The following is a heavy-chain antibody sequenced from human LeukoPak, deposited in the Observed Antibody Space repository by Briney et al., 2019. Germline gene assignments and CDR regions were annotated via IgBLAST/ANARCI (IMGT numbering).Heavy chain of an antibody. J-gene: IGHJ4*02. CDR2: FSRSGPDT. D-gene: IGHD3-10*01. CDR3: AKRGVVIRVFLVGFHKEAYYFDS. Sequence: SGGSLRLSCAASGFTFASSAMSWVRQAPGKGPEWVSTFSRSGPDTYYADSVQGRFTISRDNPKNTLYLQMNSLRAEDTAVYFCAKRGVVIRVFLVGFHKEAYYFDSWGQGALVTVSS. V-gene: IGHV3-23*01. CDR1: GFTFASSA.